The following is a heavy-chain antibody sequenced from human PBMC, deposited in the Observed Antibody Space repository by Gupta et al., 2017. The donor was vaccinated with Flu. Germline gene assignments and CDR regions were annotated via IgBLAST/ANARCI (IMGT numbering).Heavy chain of an antibody. CDR3: VCFGIGANDY. V-gene: IGHV3-48*03. J-gene: IGHJ4*02. CDR2: IRRSGNII. D-gene: IGHD1-26*01. CDR1: GFTFSNYE. Sequence: EVQLVESGGGLIQPGGSLRLSCAASGFTFSNYEMNCVRQAPGKGLEWVSDIRRSGNIIHYADSVKGRFTISRDNTKSSLYLQMNSLRAEDTAVYYCVCFGIGANDYWGQGTLVTVSS.